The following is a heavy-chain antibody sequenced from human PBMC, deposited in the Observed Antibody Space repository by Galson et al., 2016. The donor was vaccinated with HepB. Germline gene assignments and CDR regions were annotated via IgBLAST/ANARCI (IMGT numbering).Heavy chain of an antibody. CDR3: ARVNNLVGATSFDY. D-gene: IGHD1-26*01. CDR2: MRDSGNT. Sequence: ETLSLTCSVSGGSISGVYWSWTRQPPGKGLEWIAYMRDSGNTNYNPSLKSRVTISVDTSIYQFSLKLSSVTAADTAVYYCARVNNLVGATSFDYWDQGTLLTVSS. V-gene: IGHV4-59*08. J-gene: IGHJ4*02. CDR1: GGSISGVY.